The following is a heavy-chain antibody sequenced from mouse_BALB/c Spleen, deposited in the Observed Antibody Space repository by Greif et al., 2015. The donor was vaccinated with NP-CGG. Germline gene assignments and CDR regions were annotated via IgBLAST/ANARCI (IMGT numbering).Heavy chain of an antibody. CDR1: EYEFPSHD. D-gene: IGHD1-1*01. CDR3: ARHYYGSSWYFDV. Sequence: EVMLVESGGGLVQPGESLKLSCESNEYEFPSHDMSWVRKTPEKGLELVAAINREGGSTYYPDTMERRFTISRDNTKKTLYLQMSSLRSEDTALYYCARHYYGSSWYFDVWGAGTTVTVSS. J-gene: IGHJ1*01. CDR2: INREGGST. V-gene: IGHV5-2*03.